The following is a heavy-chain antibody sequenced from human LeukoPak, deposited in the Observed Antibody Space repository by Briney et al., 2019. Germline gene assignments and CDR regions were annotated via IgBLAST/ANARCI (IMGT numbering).Heavy chain of an antibody. J-gene: IGHJ4*02. CDR3: ARETTARHFDY. CDR1: GYTFTSYG. D-gene: IGHD4-17*01. CDR2: ISAYNGST. V-gene: IGHV1-18*01. Sequence: ASVKVSCKASGYTFTSYGIGWVRQAPGQGLEWMGWISAYNGSTNYAQKLQGRVTMTTDTSTSTAYMELRSLRSDDTAVYYCARETTARHFDYWGQGTLVTVSS.